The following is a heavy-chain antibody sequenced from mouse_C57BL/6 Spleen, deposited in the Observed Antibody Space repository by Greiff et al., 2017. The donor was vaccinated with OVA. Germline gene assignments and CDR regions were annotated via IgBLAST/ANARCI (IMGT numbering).Heavy chain of an antibody. CDR3: ARDNCSSYGYFDV. D-gene: IGHD1-1*01. CDR1: GYTFTSYT. CDR2: INPSSGYT. Sequence: VQLQQSGAELARPGASVKMSCKASGYTFTSYTMHWVKQRPGQGLEWIGYINPSSGYTKYNHKFTDKSTLTADKSSSMTYMQLRSLTSEDYAVYTCARDNCSSYGYFDVWGTGTTVTVSS. V-gene: IGHV1-4*01. J-gene: IGHJ1*03.